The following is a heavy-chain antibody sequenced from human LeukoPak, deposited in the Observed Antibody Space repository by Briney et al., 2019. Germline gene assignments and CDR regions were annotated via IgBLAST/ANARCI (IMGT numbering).Heavy chain of an antibody. CDR2: ISGSGGST. V-gene: IGHV3-23*01. Sequence: GGSLRLSCAASGFTFSSYAMSWVRQAPGKGLEWVSAISGSGGSTYDADSVKGRFTISRDNSKNTLYLQMNSLRAEDTAVYYCAKSDFWSGYYRDFDYWGQGTLVTVSS. D-gene: IGHD3-3*01. J-gene: IGHJ4*02. CDR1: GFTFSSYA. CDR3: AKSDFWSGYYRDFDY.